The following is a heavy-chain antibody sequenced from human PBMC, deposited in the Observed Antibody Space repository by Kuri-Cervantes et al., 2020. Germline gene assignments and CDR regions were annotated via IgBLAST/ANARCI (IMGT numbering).Heavy chain of an antibody. Sequence: SETLSLTCTVSGGSISSYYWSWIRQPPGKGLEWIGYIYYSGSTNYNPSLKSRVTISVDTSKNQFSLKLSSVTVADTAVYYCARVGRIVGASRGDPHFDYWGQGTLVTVSS. CDR3: ARVGRIVGASRGDPHFDY. D-gene: IGHD1-26*01. V-gene: IGHV4-59*13. CDR2: IYYSGST. CDR1: GGSISSYY. J-gene: IGHJ4*02.